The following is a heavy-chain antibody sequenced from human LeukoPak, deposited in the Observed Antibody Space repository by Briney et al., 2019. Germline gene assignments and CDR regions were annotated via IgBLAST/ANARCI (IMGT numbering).Heavy chain of an antibody. J-gene: IGHJ4*02. CDR3: AKVKTHWYFDN. CDR2: ISGSASGGT. V-gene: IGHV3-23*01. D-gene: IGHD1-1*01. CDR1: GFPFSTND. Sequence: GGSLRLSCAASGFPFSTNDMSWVRQAPGKGLEWVSAISGSASGGTTYEDSVKGRFTISRDNSKGTLYLQMNSLRAEDTAVYYCAKVKTHWYFDNWGRGTLDTVSS.